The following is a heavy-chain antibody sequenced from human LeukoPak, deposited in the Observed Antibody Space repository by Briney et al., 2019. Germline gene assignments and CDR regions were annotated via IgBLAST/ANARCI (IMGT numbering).Heavy chain of an antibody. Sequence: SETLSLTCTVSGGSISTYYWNWIRQPPGKGLEWIGYIYYSGATNYNPSLKSRVTISVDTSKNQFSLKLSSVTAADTAVYYCARGVYITAAQYGFWGQGTLVTVSS. CDR1: GGSISTYY. CDR3: ARGVYITAAQYGF. J-gene: IGHJ4*02. V-gene: IGHV4-59*01. CDR2: IYYSGAT. D-gene: IGHD6-13*01.